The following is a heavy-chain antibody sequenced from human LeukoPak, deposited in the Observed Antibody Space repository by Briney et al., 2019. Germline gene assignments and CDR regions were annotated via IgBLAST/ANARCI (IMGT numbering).Heavy chain of an antibody. CDR3: ASFGVDYGDKRRYFQH. D-gene: IGHD4-17*01. V-gene: IGHV3-21*01. CDR2: ISSSSSYI. CDR1: GFTFSSYS. Sequence: GGSLRLSCAASGFTFSSYSMNWVRQAPGKGLEWVSSISSSSSYIYYADSVKGRFTISRDNAKNSLYLQMNSLRAEDTAVYYCASFGVDYGDKRRYFQHWGQGTLVTVSS. J-gene: IGHJ1*01.